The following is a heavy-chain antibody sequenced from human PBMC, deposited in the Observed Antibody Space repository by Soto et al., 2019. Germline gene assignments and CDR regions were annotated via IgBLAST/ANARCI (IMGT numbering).Heavy chain of an antibody. CDR2: IYPGDSDT. D-gene: IGHD4-17*01. CDR1: GYNFIKYW. CDR3: ARSEADYGRTTYFHYGLDV. V-gene: IGHV5-51*01. J-gene: IGHJ6*02. Sequence: PGESLKISCKASGYNFIKYWIGWVRQMPGQGLEWMGIIYPGDSDTRYSPSFQGHVTISADKSTNTAYLQWSSLKTSDTAMYYCARSEADYGRTTYFHYGLDVWGQGTSVTVSS.